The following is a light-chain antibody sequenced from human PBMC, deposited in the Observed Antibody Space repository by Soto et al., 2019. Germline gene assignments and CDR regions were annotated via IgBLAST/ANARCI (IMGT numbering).Light chain of an antibody. J-gene: IGKJ4*01. V-gene: IGKV3-11*01. Sequence: INLTQSPATLSLSQGERARLXCRASQSVYGSYFAWYQQKPGRAPRLLISDVSNRATGIPARFSGSGSGTDFTLTISSLESEDFAVYYCHQRRQWPLTFGGGTKVDNK. CDR2: DVS. CDR1: QSVYGSY. CDR3: HQRRQWPLT.